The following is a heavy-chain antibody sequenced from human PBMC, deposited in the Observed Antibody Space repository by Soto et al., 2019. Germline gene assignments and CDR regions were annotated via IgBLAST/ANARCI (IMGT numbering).Heavy chain of an antibody. CDR1: GGSLTSNSYY. CDR2: FYYSQST. CDR3: ARGGGTQGDDFWSGPLFDY. V-gene: IGHV4-39*07. Sequence: KPSETLSLTCTVSGGSLTSNSYYWGWIRQPPGKGLEWIGSFYYSQSTYFNPSLKSRVTISVDRSKNQFSLKLSSVTAADTAVYYCARGGGTQGDDFWSGPLFDYWGQGTLVTVSS. J-gene: IGHJ4*02. D-gene: IGHD3-3*01.